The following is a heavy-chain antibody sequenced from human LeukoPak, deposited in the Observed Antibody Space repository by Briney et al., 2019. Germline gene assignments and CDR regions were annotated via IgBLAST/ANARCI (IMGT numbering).Heavy chain of an antibody. V-gene: IGHV4-34*12. CDR3: ARVSAYCGGDCYFQH. J-gene: IGHJ1*01. Sequence: SETLSLTCAVYGGSFSGHYWSWLRQPPGRGLEWIGEIIHSGGTNYNPSLKSRVTISVDTSKNQFSLKLSSVTAADTAVYYCARVSAYCGGDCYFQHWGQGTLVTVSS. CDR1: GGSFSGHY. CDR2: IIHSGGT. D-gene: IGHD2-21*02.